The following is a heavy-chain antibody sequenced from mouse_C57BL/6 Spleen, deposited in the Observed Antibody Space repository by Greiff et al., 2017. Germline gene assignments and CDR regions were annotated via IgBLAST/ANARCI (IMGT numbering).Heavy chain of an antibody. J-gene: IGHJ4*01. CDR3: ARCEYYGSSGDAMDY. V-gene: IGHV1-9*01. Sequence: VKLQESGAELMKPGASVKLSCKATGYTFTGYWIEWVKQRPGHGLEWIGEILPGSGSTNYNEKFKGKATFTADTTSNTAYMQLSSLTTEGSAIYYYARCEYYGSSGDAMDYWGQGTSVTVSS. D-gene: IGHD1-1*01. CDR2: ILPGSGST. CDR1: GYTFTGYW.